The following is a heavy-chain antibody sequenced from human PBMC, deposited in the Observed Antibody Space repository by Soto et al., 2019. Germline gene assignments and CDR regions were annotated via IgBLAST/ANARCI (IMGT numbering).Heavy chain of an antibody. Sequence: PGGSLRLSCEVSGFSVTANYMHWVRQAPGKGLEWVALISYDGSNKYYADSVKGRFTISRDNSKNTLYLQMNSLRAEDTAVYYCAKDLTSVPYYYDSSGSSFDYWGQGTLVTVSS. CDR3: AKDLTSVPYYYDSSGSSFDY. J-gene: IGHJ4*02. D-gene: IGHD3-22*01. V-gene: IGHV3-30*18. CDR2: ISYDGSNK. CDR1: GFSVTANY.